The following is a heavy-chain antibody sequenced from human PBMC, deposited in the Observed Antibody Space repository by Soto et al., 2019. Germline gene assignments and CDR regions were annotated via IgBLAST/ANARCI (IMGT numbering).Heavy chain of an antibody. CDR2: ISSSGSAI. D-gene: IGHD6-19*01. Sequence: GGSLRLSCAASGFTFSDYYMSWIHQAPGKGLEWVSYISSSGSAIHYADSMKGRFTISRDNAKNSLYLQMNSLRAEDTAVYYCARGHKYLYSSLSYFDYWGQGTLVTVSS. V-gene: IGHV3-11*01. CDR3: ARGHKYLYSSLSYFDY. CDR1: GFTFSDYY. J-gene: IGHJ4*02.